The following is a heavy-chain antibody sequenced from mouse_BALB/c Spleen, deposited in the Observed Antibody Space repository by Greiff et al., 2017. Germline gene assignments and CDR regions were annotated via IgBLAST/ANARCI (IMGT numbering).Heavy chain of an antibody. CDR1: GYSITSGYY. CDR3: ARDVITTGMDY. J-gene: IGHJ4*01. D-gene: IGHD2-4*01. CDR2: ISYDGSN. V-gene: IGHV3-6*02. Sequence: DVKLVESGPGLVKPSQSLSLTCSVTGYSITSGYYWNWIRQFPGNKLEWMGYISYDGSNNYNPSLKNRISITRDTSKNQFFLKLNSVTTEDTATYYCARDVITTGMDYWGQGTSVTVSS.